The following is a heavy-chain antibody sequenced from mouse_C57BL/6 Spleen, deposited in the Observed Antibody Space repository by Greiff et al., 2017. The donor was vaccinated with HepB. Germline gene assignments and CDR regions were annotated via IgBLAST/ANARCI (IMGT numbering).Heavy chain of an antibody. V-gene: IGHV1-19*01. J-gene: IGHJ4*01. CDR2: INPYNGGT. CDR1: GYTFTDYY. Sequence: EVQLQQSGPVLVKPGASVKMSCKASGYTFTDYYMNWVKQSHGKSLEWIGVINPYNGGTSYNQKFKGKATLTVDKSSSTAYMELNSLTSEDSAVYYCARSLYYYGSIYGDAMDYWGQGTSVTVSS. D-gene: IGHD1-1*01. CDR3: ARSLYYYGSIYGDAMDY.